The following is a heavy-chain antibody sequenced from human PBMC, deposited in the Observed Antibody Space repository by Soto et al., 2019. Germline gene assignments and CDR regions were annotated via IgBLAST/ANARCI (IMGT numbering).Heavy chain of an antibody. CDR1: GGSISSYY. D-gene: IGHD2-15*01. V-gene: IGHV4-59*01. CDR2: IYYSGST. Sequence: SETLSLTCTVSGGSISSYYWSWIRQPPGKGLEWIGYIYYSGSTNYNPSLKSRVTISVDTSKNQFSLKLSSVTAADTAVYYCARDSRVVVAAYSLLGMDVWGQGTTVTVSS. CDR3: ARDSRVVVAAYSLLGMDV. J-gene: IGHJ6*02.